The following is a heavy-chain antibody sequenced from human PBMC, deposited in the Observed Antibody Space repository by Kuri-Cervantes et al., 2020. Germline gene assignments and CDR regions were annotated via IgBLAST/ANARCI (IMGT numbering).Heavy chain of an antibody. D-gene: IGHD3-22*01. CDR2: ISSIGSTI. V-gene: IGHV3-11*01. CDR3: ARVNFVVVITSAVYFQH. J-gene: IGHJ1*01. Sequence: GGSLRLSWAPAAFTFSDYYVSWNRPSAGKGREWVSYISSIGSTIYYADSVKGRFTISRDHAKKSLYLQMNSLRAEDAAVYYCARVNFVVVITSAVYFQHWGQGSLVTVSS. CDR1: AFTFSDYY.